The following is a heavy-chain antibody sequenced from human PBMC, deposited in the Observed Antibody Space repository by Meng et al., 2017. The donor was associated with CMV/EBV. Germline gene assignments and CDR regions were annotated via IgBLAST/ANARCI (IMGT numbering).Heavy chain of an antibody. CDR1: GGSISSYY. Sequence: SETLSLTCTVSGGSISSYYWSWIRQPPGKGLEWIGYIYYSGSTNYNPSLKSRVTISVDTSKNQFSLKLSSVTAADTAVYYCARGRANTFMWVERLPYCSGGSCYDPYYYYYGMDVWGQGTTVTVSS. CDR2: IYYSGST. D-gene: IGHD2-15*01. CDR3: ARGRANTFMWVERLPYCSGGSCYDPYYYYYGMDV. V-gene: IGHV4-59*01. J-gene: IGHJ6*02.